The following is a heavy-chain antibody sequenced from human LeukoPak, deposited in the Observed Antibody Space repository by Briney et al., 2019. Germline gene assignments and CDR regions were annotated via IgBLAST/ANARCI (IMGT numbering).Heavy chain of an antibody. CDR1: GYTFTSYG. CDR2: INTNTGNP. Sequence: ASVKVSCKASGYTFTSYGISWVRQAPGQGLEGMGWINTNTGNPTYAQGFTGRFVFSLDTSVSTAYLQISSLKAEDTAVYYCARAVELAEWELPWPDYWGQGTLVTVSA. J-gene: IGHJ4*02. CDR3: ARAVELAEWELPWPDY. V-gene: IGHV7-4-1*02. D-gene: IGHD1-26*01.